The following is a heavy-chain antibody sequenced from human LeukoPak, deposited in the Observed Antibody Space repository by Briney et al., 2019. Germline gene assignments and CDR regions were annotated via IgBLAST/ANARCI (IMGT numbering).Heavy chain of an antibody. V-gene: IGHV3-21*06. J-gene: IGHJ6*03. Sequence: GGSLRLSCAASGFTFSSYNMNWVRQAPGKGPEWVSSITSSSSYIYYADSVKGRFTISRDNAKNSLYLQMDSLRVEDTAVYYCARVAEWAYGSGSRYFYYHYMDVWGKGTTVTISS. CDR2: ITSSSSYI. CDR3: ARVAEWAYGSGSRYFYYHYMDV. CDR1: GFTFSSYN. D-gene: IGHD3-10*01.